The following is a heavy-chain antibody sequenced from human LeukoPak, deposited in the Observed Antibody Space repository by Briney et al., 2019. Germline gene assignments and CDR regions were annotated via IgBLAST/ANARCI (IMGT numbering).Heavy chain of an antibody. V-gene: IGHV7-4-1*02. J-gene: IGHJ4*02. CDR2: INTNTGNP. CDR1: GGTFSSYA. Sequence: ASVKVSCKASGGTFSSYAISWVRQAPGQGLEWMGWINTNTGNPTYAQGFTGRFVFSLDTSVSTAYLQISSLKAEDTAVYYCARDPWNYGGTPSGSDYWGQGTLVTVSS. D-gene: IGHD4-23*01. CDR3: ARDPWNYGGTPSGSDY.